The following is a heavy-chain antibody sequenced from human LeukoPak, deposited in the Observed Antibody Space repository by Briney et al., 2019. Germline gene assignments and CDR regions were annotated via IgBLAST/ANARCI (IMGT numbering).Heavy chain of an antibody. Sequence: QSGGSLRLSCAASGFTFSRQWMHWVRQLPGEGLVWVARINNDGSGTSYADSVKGRFTISRDNAQSALSLQMSSLKVEDTAIYYCTTGVPAMTTGAFAFWGRGTMVSVSS. CDR1: GFTFSRQW. V-gene: IGHV3-74*01. J-gene: IGHJ3*01. CDR3: TTGVPAMTTGAFAF. CDR2: INNDGSGT. D-gene: IGHD2-2*01.